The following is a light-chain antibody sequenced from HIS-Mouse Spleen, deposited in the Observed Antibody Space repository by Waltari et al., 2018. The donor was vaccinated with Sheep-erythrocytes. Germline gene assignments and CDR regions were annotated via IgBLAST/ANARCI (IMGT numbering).Light chain of an antibody. CDR1: RRDVGSYNL. CDR2: EGS. Sequence: QSALTQPASVSGSPGPSSTISCPGTRRDVGSYNLVSWYQQHPGKAPNLMIYEGSKRPSGVSNRFSGSKSGNTASLTISGLQAEDEADYYCCSYAGSSTWVFGGGTKLTVL. J-gene: IGLJ3*02. V-gene: IGLV2-23*01. CDR3: CSYAGSSTWV.